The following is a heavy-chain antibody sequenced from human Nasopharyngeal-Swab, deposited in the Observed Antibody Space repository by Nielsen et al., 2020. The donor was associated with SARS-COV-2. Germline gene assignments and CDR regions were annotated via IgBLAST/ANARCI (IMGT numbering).Heavy chain of an antibody. CDR1: GFNFSDYY. D-gene: IGHD2-15*01. V-gene: IGHV3-21*01. Sequence: GESPKITCPASGFNFSDYYMSWVRQAPGKGLEWVSSISSSSSYIYYADSVKGRFTISRDNAKNSLYLQMNSLRAEDTAVYYCARGYCSSGGCYAKHYGMDVWGQGTTVTVSS. CDR2: ISSSSSYI. CDR3: ARGYCSSGGCYAKHYGMDV. J-gene: IGHJ6*02.